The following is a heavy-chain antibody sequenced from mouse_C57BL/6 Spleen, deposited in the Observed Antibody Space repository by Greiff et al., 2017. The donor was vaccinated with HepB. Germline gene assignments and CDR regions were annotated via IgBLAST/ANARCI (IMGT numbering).Heavy chain of an antibody. D-gene: IGHD2-4*01. J-gene: IGHJ3*01. CDR2: IDPETGGT. CDR1: GYTFTDYE. Sequence: QVQLKQSGAELVRPGASVTLSCKASGYTFTDYEMHWVKQTPVHGLEWIGAIDPETGGTAYNQKFKGKAILTADKSSSTAYMELRSLTSEDSAVYYCTSDYDYEDWCAYWGQGTRGTVSA. V-gene: IGHV1-15*01. CDR3: TSDYDYEDWCAY.